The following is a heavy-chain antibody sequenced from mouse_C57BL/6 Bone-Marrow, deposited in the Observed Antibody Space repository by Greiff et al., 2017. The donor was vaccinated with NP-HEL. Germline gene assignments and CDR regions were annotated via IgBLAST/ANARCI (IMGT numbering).Heavy chain of an antibody. Sequence: VMLVESGAELARPGASVKLSCKASGYTFTSYGISWVKQRTGQGLEWIGEIYPRSGNTYYNEKFKGKVTLTADKSCSTAYMELRSLKSEDTAVDFCARSQSCYDYGFAYWGRGTLATVSA. CDR1: GYTFTSYG. D-gene: IGHD2-4*01. CDR3: ARSQSCYDYGFAY. V-gene: IGHV1-81*01. J-gene: IGHJ3*01. CDR2: IYPRSGNT.